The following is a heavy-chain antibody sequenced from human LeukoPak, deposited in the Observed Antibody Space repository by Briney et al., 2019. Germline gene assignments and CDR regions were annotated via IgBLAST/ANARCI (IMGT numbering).Heavy chain of an antibody. D-gene: IGHD2-2*01. CDR1: GFTFSSYA. J-gene: IGHJ3*02. CDR2: ISYDGSNK. CDR3: ARVRVPAAEALGDAFDI. Sequence: GGSLRLSCAASGFTFSSYAMHWVRQAPGKGLEWVAVISYDGSNKYYADSVKGRFTISRDNSKNTLYLQMNSLRAEDTAVYYCARVRVPAAEALGDAFDIWGQGTMVTVSS. V-gene: IGHV3-30-3*01.